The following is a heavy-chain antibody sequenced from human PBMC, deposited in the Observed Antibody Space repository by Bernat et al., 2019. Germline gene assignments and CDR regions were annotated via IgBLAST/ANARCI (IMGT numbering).Heavy chain of an antibody. Sequence: EVQLVESGGGLVQPGGSLRLSCAASGFTVSSNYMSWVRQAPGKGLEWVSVIYSGGSTYYADSVKGRFTISRDNSKNTLYLQMNSLRAEDTAVYYCATSSGWDSGAFDIWGQGTMVTVSS. D-gene: IGHD6-19*01. V-gene: IGHV3-66*01. CDR3: ATSSGWDSGAFDI. CDR2: IYSGGST. CDR1: GFTVSSNY. J-gene: IGHJ3*02.